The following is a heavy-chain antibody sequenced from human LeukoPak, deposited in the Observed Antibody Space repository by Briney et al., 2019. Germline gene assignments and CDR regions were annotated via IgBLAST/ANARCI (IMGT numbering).Heavy chain of an antibody. V-gene: IGHV1-2*02. CDR3: ARERTPGSGYGVDY. CDR1: GYTFTNSY. D-gene: IGHD6-25*01. Sequence: ASVKVSCKASGYTFTNSYIHWVRQAPGQGLGWMGWINPNINGTNYAQKFQGRVTMTGDRSISTAYMELSRLRSDDTAVYYCARERTPGSGYGVDYWGQGTVVTVSS. CDR2: INPNINGT. J-gene: IGHJ4*02.